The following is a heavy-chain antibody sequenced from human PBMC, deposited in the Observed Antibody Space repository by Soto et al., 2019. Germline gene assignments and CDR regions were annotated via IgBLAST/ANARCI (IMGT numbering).Heavy chain of an antibody. J-gene: IGHJ4*02. CDR2: IRCHNGNT. Sequence: ASVKVSCKASGYTFTSYTITWVRQAPGQGLEWMGWIRCHNGNTDYAQNLQGRVTMTRDTSTSTVYMELRSLRSDDTAVYYCARGYYDSTGFYYRYWGQGTLVTVSS. D-gene: IGHD3-22*01. CDR3: ARGYYDSTGFYYRY. CDR1: GYTFTSYT. V-gene: IGHV1-18*01.